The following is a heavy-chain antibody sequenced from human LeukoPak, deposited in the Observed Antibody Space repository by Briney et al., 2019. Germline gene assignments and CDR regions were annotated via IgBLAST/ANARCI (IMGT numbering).Heavy chain of an antibody. CDR3: AREIVAGGFDY. V-gene: IGHV4-59*01. J-gene: IGHJ4*02. CDR2: IYYSGIT. CDR1: GGSISTYY. Sequence: SETLSLTCTVSGGSISTYYWSWMRQTPEKGLEWIGYIYYSGITNNNPSLNSRVTISVDTSKNQFSLKLSSVTAADTAVYYRAREIVAGGFDYWGQGALVTVSS. D-gene: IGHD6-13*01.